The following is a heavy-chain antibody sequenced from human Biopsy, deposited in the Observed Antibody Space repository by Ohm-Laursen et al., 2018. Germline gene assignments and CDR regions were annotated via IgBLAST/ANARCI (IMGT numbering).Heavy chain of an antibody. D-gene: IGHD3-16*01. V-gene: IGHV3-30*18. CDR3: ANSIVPIYYDVTGEGAFDV. J-gene: IGHJ3*01. CDR2: TSYDGNKK. Sequence: SLRLSCTASGFNFSIYGMHWVRQAPGKGLGWVAVTSYDGNKKYFADSVKGRFTISRDNSKSTLYLQMNSLRAEDTAVYYCANSIVPIYYDVTGEGAFDVWGQGTMVTVSS. CDR1: GFNFSIYG.